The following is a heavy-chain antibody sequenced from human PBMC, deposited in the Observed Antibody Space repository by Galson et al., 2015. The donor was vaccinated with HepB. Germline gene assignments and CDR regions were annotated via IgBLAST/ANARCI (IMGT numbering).Heavy chain of an antibody. Sequence: SVKVSCKASGGTFSSYAISWVRQAPGQGLEWMGGIIPIFGTANYAQKFQGRVTITADESTSTAYMELSSLRSEDTAVYYCARDADSRLFTGSYYYYMDVWGKGTTVTVSS. D-gene: IGHD6-13*01. CDR2: IIPIFGTA. V-gene: IGHV1-69*13. CDR1: GGTFSSYA. J-gene: IGHJ6*03. CDR3: ARDADSRLFTGSYYYYMDV.